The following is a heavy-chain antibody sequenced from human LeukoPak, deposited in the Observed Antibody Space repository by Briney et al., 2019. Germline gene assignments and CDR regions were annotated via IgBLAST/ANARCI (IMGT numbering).Heavy chain of an antibody. CDR2: IDTTSTYI. Sequence: GGSLRLSCAASGFTFSNYNMNWVRQAPGKGLEWVASIDTTSTYIFYGDSVRGRFTISRDHATNSLSLQMHSLTAGDTAVYYCARSRRDSAWYIDDYWGQGTLVTVSS. V-gene: IGHV3-21*01. J-gene: IGHJ4*02. CDR3: ARSRRDSAWYIDDY. CDR1: GFTFSNYN. D-gene: IGHD6-13*01.